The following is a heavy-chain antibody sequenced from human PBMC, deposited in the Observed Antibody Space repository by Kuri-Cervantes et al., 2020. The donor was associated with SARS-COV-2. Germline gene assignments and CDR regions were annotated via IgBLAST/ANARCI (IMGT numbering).Heavy chain of an antibody. D-gene: IGHD5-18*01. J-gene: IGHJ4*02. CDR3: ARVSWMQLWHRYFDN. CDR2: IYTTGSN. V-gene: IGHV4-61*09. CDR1: GDPMSSGNYY. Sequence: SETLSLTRTVSGDPMSSGNYYWSWIRQPAGKEPEWIGNIYTTGSNDYNHPLKIRVSMSVDKSKSQFSLNTSSVTASATAVYYCARVSWMQLWHRYFDNWGQGTLVTVSS.